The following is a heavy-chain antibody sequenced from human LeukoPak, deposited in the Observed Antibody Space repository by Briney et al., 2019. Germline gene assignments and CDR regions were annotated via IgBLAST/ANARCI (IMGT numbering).Heavy chain of an antibody. J-gene: IGHJ4*02. CDR1: DVSSNNYY. D-gene: IGHD4-17*01. CDR2: IYTSGST. V-gene: IGHV4-4*07. Sequence: PSETLSLTCTVSDVSSNNYYWSWIQQSAGKGLEWIGRIYTSGSTNYNPSLKSRVSMSVDTSKNQFSLRLRSVTAADTAVYYCAREFGYAVTSLDYWGQGTLVTVSS. CDR3: AREFGYAVTSLDY.